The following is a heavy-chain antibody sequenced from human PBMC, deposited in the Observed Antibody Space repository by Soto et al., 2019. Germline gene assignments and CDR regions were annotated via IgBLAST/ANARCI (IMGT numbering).Heavy chain of an antibody. Sequence: GGSLRLSCAASGFTFSNAWMNWVRQAPGKGLEWVGRIKSKTDGGTTDYAAPVKGRFTISRDDSKNTLYLQMNSLKTEDTAVYYGSSSWYWSYYGMDVWGQGTTVTVS. J-gene: IGHJ6*02. V-gene: IGHV3-15*07. CDR2: IKSKTDGGTT. CDR1: GFTFSNAW. CDR3: SSSWYWSYYGMDV. D-gene: IGHD6-13*01.